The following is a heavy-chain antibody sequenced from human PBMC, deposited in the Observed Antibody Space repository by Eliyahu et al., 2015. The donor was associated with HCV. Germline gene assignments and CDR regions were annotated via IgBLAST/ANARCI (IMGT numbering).Heavy chain of an antibody. J-gene: IGHJ5*02. CDR3: ARVSDLIPERIFGVVTTYNWFDP. CDR2: IYYSGST. V-gene: IGHV4-31*03. CDR1: GGSISSGGXY. D-gene: IGHD3-3*01. Sequence: QVQLQESGPGLVKPSQTLSLTCTVSGGSISSGGXYWSWIRQHPGKGLEWIGYIYYSGSTYYNPSLKSRVTISVDTSKNQFSLKLSSVTAADTAVYYCARVSDLIPERIFGVVTTYNWFDPWGQGTLVTVSS.